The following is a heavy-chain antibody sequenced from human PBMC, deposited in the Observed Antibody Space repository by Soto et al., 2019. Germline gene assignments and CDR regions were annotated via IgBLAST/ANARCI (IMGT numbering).Heavy chain of an antibody. Sequence: GGSLRLSCAASGFTFTRYSINWGRQAPGKGLEWVSSISSTTNYIYYGDSMKGRFTISRDNAKNSLYLEMNSLRAEDTAVYYCARESEDLTSNFDYWGQGTLVTVSS. CDR3: ARESEDLTSNFDY. J-gene: IGHJ4*02. CDR2: ISSTTNYI. CDR1: GFTFTRYS. V-gene: IGHV3-21*06.